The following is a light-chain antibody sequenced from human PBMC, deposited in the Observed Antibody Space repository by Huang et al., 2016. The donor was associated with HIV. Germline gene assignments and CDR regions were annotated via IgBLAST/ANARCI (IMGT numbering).Light chain of an antibody. Sequence: AIRMTQSPSSLSGSTGDRVTITCRASQGISSYLAWYQQKPGKAPKLRIYAAYTLQSGVPSRFSGSGFGTDFTLTISSLQSEDLGSYHCQQYYTYPHSFGQGTKLEI. CDR2: AAY. J-gene: IGKJ2*01. CDR3: QQYYTYPHS. V-gene: IGKV1-8*01. CDR1: QGISSY.